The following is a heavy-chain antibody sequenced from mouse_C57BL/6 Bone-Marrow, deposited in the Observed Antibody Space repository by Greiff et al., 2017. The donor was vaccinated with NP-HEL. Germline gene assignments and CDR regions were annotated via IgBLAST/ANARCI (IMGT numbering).Heavy chain of an antibody. D-gene: IGHD1-1*01. CDR1: GYTFTSYW. Sequence: QVQLQQPGAELVKPGASVKLSCKASGYTFTSYWMQWVKQRPGQGLEWIGEIDPSDSYTNYNQKFKGKATLTVDTSSSTAYMQLSSLTSEDSAVYYCAREDYYGSPFAYWGQGTLVTVSA. CDR2: IDPSDSYT. CDR3: AREDYYGSPFAY. V-gene: IGHV1-50*01. J-gene: IGHJ3*01.